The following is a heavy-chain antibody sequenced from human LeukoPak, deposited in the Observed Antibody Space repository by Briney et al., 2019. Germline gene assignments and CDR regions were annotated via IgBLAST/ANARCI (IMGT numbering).Heavy chain of an antibody. J-gene: IGHJ6*03. CDR2: ISSSGSTI. Sequence: PEGSLRLSCRASGFTFSSYEMNWVRQAPGKGLEWVSYISSSGSTIYYADSVKGRFAISRDNAKNSLYLQMNSLRAEDTAVYYCASNTPYTSSDLYYMDVWGKGATVTVSS. D-gene: IGHD6-13*01. CDR3: ASNTPYTSSDLYYMDV. V-gene: IGHV3-48*03. CDR1: GFTFSSYE.